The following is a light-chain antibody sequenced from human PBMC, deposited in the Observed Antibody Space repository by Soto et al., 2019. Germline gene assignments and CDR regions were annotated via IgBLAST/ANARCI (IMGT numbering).Light chain of an antibody. CDR3: QHLRGTTFT. J-gene: IGKJ5*01. V-gene: IGKV3-20*01. Sequence: DIVLTQSPGTMSLSPVEGATLSCRASQSVSSSYKAWSQQRPGQTPSLPIYGASTRATGIPDRFSCSGSATRCTITSSRLEPGDVAVYYCQHLRGTTFTFGQGTRLEIK. CDR1: QSVSSSY. CDR2: GAS.